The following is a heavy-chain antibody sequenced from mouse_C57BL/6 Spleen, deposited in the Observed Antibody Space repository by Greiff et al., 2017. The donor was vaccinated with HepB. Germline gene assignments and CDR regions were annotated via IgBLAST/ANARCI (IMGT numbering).Heavy chain of an antibody. CDR1: GFTFSSYA. J-gene: IGHJ3*01. Sequence: EVHLVESGGGLVKPGGSLKLSCAASGFTFSSYAMSWVRQTPEKRLEWVATISDGGSYTYYPDNVKGRFTISRDNAKNNLYLQMSHLKSEDTAMYYCARGWDGGFAYWGQGTLVTVSA. V-gene: IGHV5-4*01. CDR2: ISDGGSYT. D-gene: IGHD4-1*01. CDR3: ARGWDGGFAY.